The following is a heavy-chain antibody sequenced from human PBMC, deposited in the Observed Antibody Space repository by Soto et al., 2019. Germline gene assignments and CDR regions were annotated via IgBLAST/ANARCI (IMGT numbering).Heavy chain of an antibody. CDR1: DGSISSYY. CDR3: AIELNRRSSNSFHP. J-gene: IGHJ5*02. V-gene: IGHV4-59*01. Sequence: SETLSLTCTVPDGSISSYYCRWIRQPPGKGLEWIGYIYYSGSTNYNPSLKSRVTISVDTSKNQFSLKLSSVTAADTAVYYCAIELNRRSSNSFHPWGQGTLGTVSS. CDR2: IYYSGST.